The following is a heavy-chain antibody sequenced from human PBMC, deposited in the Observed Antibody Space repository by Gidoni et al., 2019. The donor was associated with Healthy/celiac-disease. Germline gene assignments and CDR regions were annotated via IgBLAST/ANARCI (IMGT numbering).Heavy chain of an antibody. D-gene: IGHD1-26*01. CDR2: IKQDGSEK. J-gene: IGHJ6*01. V-gene: IGHV3-7*01. CDR1: GFPFSSYW. Sequence: EVQLVESGGGLVQPGGSLRLSCAASGFPFSSYWMSWVRQAPGKGLGWVANIKQDGSEKYYVDSVKGRFTISRDNAKNSLYLQMNSLRAEDTAVYYCAATPAGGRYYGMDVWGQGTTVTVSS. CDR3: AATPAGGRYYGMDV.